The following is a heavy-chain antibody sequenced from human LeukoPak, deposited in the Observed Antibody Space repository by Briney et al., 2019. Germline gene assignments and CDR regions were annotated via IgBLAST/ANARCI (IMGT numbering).Heavy chain of an antibody. D-gene: IGHD3-3*01. CDR3: ARYDAIWGWYFDL. CDR1: GYSISSGYY. CDR2: IYHSGST. V-gene: IGHV4-38-2*02. J-gene: IGHJ2*01. Sequence: SETLSLICTVSGYSISSGYYWGWIRQPPGKGLEWIGSIYHSGSTYYNPSLKSRVTISVDTSKNQFSLKLSSVTAADTAVYYCARYDAIWGWYFDLWGRGTLVTVSS.